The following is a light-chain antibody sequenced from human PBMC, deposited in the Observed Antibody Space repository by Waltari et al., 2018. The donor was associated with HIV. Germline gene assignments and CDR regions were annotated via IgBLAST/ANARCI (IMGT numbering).Light chain of an antibody. CDR2: DVT. J-gene: IGLJ2*01. Sequence: QSDLTQFRSVSGSPGQSVTISCSGTSDDVSNSKYVSWYQHHPGKAPKLIIYDVTKRPSGVPDRFSGSKYGNTASLTISGLQAEDEANYHCCSSSGYNTWIFDGGTKLTVL. V-gene: IGLV2-11*01. CDR3: CSSSGYNTWI. CDR1: SDDVSNSKY.